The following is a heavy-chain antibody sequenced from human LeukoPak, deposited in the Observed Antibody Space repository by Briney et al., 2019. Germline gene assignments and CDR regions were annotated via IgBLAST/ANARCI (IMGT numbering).Heavy chain of an antibody. CDR2: IYYSGST. V-gene: IGHV4-59*01. CDR3: ARETRGYSYGTGGWFDP. D-gene: IGHD5-18*01. CDR1: GGSMSSYY. Sequence: PSETLSLTCTVSGGSMSSYYWNWIRQPPGKGLEWIGYIYYSGSTNYNPSLKSRVTISVDTSKNQFSLKLSSVTAADTAVYYCARETRGYSYGTGGWFDPWGQGTLVTVSS. J-gene: IGHJ5*02.